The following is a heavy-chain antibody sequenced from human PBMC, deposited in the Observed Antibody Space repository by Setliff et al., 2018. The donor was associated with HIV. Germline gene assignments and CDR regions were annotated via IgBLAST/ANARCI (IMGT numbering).Heavy chain of an antibody. CDR2: INHSGST. CDR3: ARSEGIAWFDP. J-gene: IGHJ5*02. CDR1: GGSFSGYY. D-gene: IGHD3-3*01. Sequence: SETLSLTCAVYGGSFSGYYWSWIRQPPGKGLEWIGEINHSGSTNYNPSLKSRVTISVDTSKNQFSLKLSSVTAADTAVYYCARSEGIAWFDPWGQGTLVTVSS. V-gene: IGHV4-34*01.